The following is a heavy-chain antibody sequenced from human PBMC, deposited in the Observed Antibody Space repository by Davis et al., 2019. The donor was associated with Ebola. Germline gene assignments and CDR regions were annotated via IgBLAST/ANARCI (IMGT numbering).Heavy chain of an antibody. V-gene: IGHV7-4-1*02. J-gene: IGHJ4*02. CDR2: INTNTGNP. D-gene: IGHD5-18*01. Sequence: ASVKVSCKASGYTFTSYGISWVRQAPGQGPEWMGWINTNTGNPTYAQGFTGRFVFSLDTSVSTAYLQISSLKAEDTAVYYCTRCEENPDTTMVSCFDYWGQGTLVTVSS. CDR1: GYTFTSYG. CDR3: TRCEENPDTTMVSCFDY.